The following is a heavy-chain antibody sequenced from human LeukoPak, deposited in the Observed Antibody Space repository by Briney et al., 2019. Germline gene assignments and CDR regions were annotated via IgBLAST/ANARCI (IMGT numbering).Heavy chain of an antibody. Sequence: SVKVSCKASGGTFSSYAISWVRQAPGQGLEWMGGIIPIFGTANYAQKFQGRVTITTDESTSTAYMELSSLRSEDTAVYYCARGPPYYYDSSGYYSFDYWGQGTLVTVSS. CDR2: IIPIFGTA. V-gene: IGHV1-69*05. J-gene: IGHJ4*02. CDR1: GGTFSSYA. D-gene: IGHD3-22*01. CDR3: ARGPPYYYDSSGYYSFDY.